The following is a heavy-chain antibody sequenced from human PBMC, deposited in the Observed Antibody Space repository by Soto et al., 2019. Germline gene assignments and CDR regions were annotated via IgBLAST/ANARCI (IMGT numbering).Heavy chain of an antibody. Sequence: QFPESGPGQVKASENLSLICTGPGDSLRSSYHYWGWIRQSPGQGMEGLGSIYFTGNTYYNPFLKIRVSISADMATNEISLRLRAESVADTAVYYCVRVEMYAGEFTPNFDRWGQGALVTVSS. D-gene: IGHD2-8*01. CDR3: VRVEMYAGEFTPNFDR. J-gene: IGHJ4*02. CDR2: IYFTGNT. CDR1: GDSLRSSYHY. V-gene: IGHV4-39*01.